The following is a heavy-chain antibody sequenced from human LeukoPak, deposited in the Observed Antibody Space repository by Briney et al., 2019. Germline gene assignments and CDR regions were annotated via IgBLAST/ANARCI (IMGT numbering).Heavy chain of an antibody. CDR1: GFTFSSYG. V-gene: IGHV3-30*02. CDR2: IRYDGSNK. Sequence: GGSLRLSCAASGFTFSSYGMHWVRQAPGKGLEWVAFIRYDGSNKYYADSVKGRFTISRDNSKNTLYLQMNSLRAEDTAVYYCARDRGGTYYDSSGYESPAYFDYWGQGTLVTVSS. J-gene: IGHJ4*02. CDR3: ARDRGGTYYDSSGYESPAYFDY. D-gene: IGHD3-22*01.